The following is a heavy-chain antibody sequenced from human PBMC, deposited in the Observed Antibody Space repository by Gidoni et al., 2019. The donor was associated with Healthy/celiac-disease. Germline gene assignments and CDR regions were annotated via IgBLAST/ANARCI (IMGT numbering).Heavy chain of an antibody. D-gene: IGHD6-19*01. CDR3: ARDGWEQWLVFTGFDY. V-gene: IGHV3-48*02. CDR1: GFTFSSYS. J-gene: IGHJ4*02. Sequence: EVQLVESGGGLVQPGGSLRLSCAASGFTFSSYSMNWVRQAPGKGLEWVSYISSSSSTIYYADSVKGRFTISRDNAKNSLYLQMNSLRDEDTAVYYCARDGWEQWLVFTGFDYWGQGTLVTVSS. CDR2: ISSSSSTI.